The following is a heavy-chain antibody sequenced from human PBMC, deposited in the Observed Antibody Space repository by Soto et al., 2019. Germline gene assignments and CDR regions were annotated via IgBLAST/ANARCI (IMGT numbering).Heavy chain of an antibody. CDR2: IKSKSDGGTT. CDR1: GFTFSDAW. J-gene: IGHJ5*02. Sequence: GGSLRLSGAASGFTFSDAWMSWGRQAPGKGLDWVGRIKSKSDGGTTEYAAPVRGRFTISRDDSKNTLYLQMNSLKTEDTAVYYCTTDLWRIAVVVGSTGYFNPWGQGTPVTVSS. D-gene: IGHD2-15*01. V-gene: IGHV3-15*01. CDR3: TTDLWRIAVVVGSTGYFNP.